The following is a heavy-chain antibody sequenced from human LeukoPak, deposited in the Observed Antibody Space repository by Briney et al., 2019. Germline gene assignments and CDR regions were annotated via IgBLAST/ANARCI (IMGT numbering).Heavy chain of an antibody. V-gene: IGHV3-23*01. J-gene: IGHJ4*02. Sequence: GGSLRLSCAASGFTFSSYAMSWVRQTPGKGLEWVSAISGSGGSTYYADSVKGRFTISRDNSKNTLFLQMNSLRAEDTAVYYCARFQGIGPLFDWGQGTLVTVSS. CDR2: ISGSGGST. CDR1: GFTFSSYA. D-gene: IGHD1-26*01. CDR3: ARFQGIGPLFD.